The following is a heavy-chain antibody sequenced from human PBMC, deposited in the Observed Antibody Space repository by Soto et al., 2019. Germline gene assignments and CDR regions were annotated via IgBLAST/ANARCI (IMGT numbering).Heavy chain of an antibody. Sequence: GGSLRLSCAASGFTFSSYWMSWVRQAPGKGLEWVANIKQDGSEKYYVDSVKGRFTISRDNAKNSLYLQMNSLTAEDTAVYYCARELRDIVVVVAPYYFDYWGQGTLVTVSS. CDR2: IKQDGSEK. V-gene: IGHV3-7*01. CDR1: GFTFSSYW. J-gene: IGHJ4*02. D-gene: IGHD2-15*01. CDR3: ARELRDIVVVVAPYYFDY.